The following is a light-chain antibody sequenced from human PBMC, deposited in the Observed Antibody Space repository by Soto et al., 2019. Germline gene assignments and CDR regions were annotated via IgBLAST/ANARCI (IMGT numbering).Light chain of an antibody. V-gene: IGKV1-5*03. CDR2: KAS. J-gene: IGKJ5*01. CDR1: QTISSW. CDR3: IHS. Sequence: VNKNCRASQTISSWLAWYQQKPRQAPKLLIYKASTSKSEVPTRFSGSRSGTELTLTISSLLPDDATTDFFIHSFG.